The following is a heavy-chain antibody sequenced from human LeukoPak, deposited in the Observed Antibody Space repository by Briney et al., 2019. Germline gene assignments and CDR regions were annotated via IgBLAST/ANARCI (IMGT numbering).Heavy chain of an antibody. Sequence: GGSLRLSCAASGLTFSNYAMSWVRQAPGKGLEWVSAISGSGGSTYYADSVKGRFTISRDNAKNSLYLQMNSLRAEDTAVYYCVRRGNRWGDYWGQGTLVTVSS. CDR1: GLTFSNYA. CDR3: VRRGNRWGDY. D-gene: IGHD3-16*01. CDR2: ISGSGGST. J-gene: IGHJ4*02. V-gene: IGHV3-23*01.